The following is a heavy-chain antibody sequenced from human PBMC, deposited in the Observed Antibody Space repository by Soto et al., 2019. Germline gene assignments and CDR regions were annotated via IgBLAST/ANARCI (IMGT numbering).Heavy chain of an antibody. CDR2: IYPGDSDT. D-gene: IGHD3-9*01. V-gene: IGHV5-51*01. CDR1: GYSFSSYW. CDR3: ARRGRRLEYYDILTGFDY. J-gene: IGHJ4*02. Sequence: GESLKISCKGSGYSFSSYWIGWVRQMPGKGLEWMGIIYPGDSDTRYSPSFQGQVTISADKSISTAYLQWSSLKASDTAMYYCARRGRRLEYYDILTGFDYWGQGTLVTVSS.